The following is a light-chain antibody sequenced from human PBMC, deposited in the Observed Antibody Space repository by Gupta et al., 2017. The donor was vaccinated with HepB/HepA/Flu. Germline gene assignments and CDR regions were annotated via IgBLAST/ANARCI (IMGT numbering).Light chain of an antibody. CDR2: DVN. V-gene: IGLV2-23*02. Sequence: QSALTQPASVSVSPGQSITISCIATRSDPGTYDLVSWYQQLPGKAPKLIISDVNQRPSGVSNRFSGSRSGNTASLTISGLQAEDEADYYCCSYAGSNTLFGGGTKLTV. CDR1: RSDPGTYDL. CDR3: CSYAGSNTL. J-gene: IGLJ3*02.